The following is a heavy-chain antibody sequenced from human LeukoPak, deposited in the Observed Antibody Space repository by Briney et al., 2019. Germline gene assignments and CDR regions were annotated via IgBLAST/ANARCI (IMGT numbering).Heavy chain of an antibody. CDR3: ARGSGLAAFDI. CDR1: GFTVSSNY. CDR2: IYSGGST. V-gene: IGHV3-53*01. J-gene: IGHJ3*02. D-gene: IGHD3-3*01. Sequence: GGSLRPSCAASGFTVSSNYMSWVRQAPGKGLEWVSVIYSGGSTYYADSVKGRFTISRDNSKNTLYLQMNSLRAEDTAVYYCARGSGLAAFDIWGQGTMVTVSS.